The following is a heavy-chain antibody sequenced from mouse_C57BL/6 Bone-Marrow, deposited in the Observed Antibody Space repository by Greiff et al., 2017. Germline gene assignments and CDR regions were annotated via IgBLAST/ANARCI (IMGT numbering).Heavy chain of an antibody. Sequence: EVKLMESGGGLVKPGGSLKLSCAASGFTFSDYGMHWVRQAPEKGLEWVAYISSGSSTIYYADTVKGRFTISRDNAKNTLFLQMTSLRSEDTAMYYCASPGDYGSSYGLWFAYWGQGTLVTVSA. D-gene: IGHD1-1*01. CDR1: GFTFSDYG. V-gene: IGHV5-17*01. CDR2: ISSGSSTI. J-gene: IGHJ3*01. CDR3: ASPGDYGSSYGLWFAY.